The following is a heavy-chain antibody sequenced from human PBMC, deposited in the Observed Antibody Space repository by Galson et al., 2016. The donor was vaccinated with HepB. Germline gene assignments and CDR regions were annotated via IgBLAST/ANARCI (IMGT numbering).Heavy chain of an antibody. CDR3: ARDKSFYYYGMDV. CDR2: ISYHGGDK. CDR1: GFAFSGSA. V-gene: IGHV3-30-3*01. J-gene: IGHJ6*02. Sequence: SLRLSCAASGFAFSGSAMHWVRQAPGKGLEWVAAISYHGGDKYYADSVKGRVTISRDNSNNTLYLQMTSLSPEDTAVYYCARDKSFYYYGMDVWGQGTMVTVSS.